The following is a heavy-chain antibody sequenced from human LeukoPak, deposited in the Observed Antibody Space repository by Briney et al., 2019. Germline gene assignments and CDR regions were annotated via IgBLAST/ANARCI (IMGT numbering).Heavy chain of an antibody. CDR2: VYDSGST. J-gene: IGHJ4*02. V-gene: IGHV4-59*08. Sequence: PSETLSLTCTVSSGSVSSHYWSWLRQPPGKGLEWIGYVYDSGSTNYNPSLKSRVTISVDTSKNQFSLKLSSVTAADTAVYYCAREEGRYYFDYWGQGTLVTVSS. CDR3: AREEGRYYFDY. CDR1: SGSVSSHY.